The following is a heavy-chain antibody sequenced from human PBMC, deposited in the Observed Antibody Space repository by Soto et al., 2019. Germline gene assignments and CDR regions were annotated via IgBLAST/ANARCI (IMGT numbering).Heavy chain of an antibody. D-gene: IGHD3-10*01. Sequence: SETLSLTCTVSGGSISSSSYYWGWFRQPPGKGLEWIGSIYYSGSTYYNPSLKSRVTISVDTSKNQFSLKLSSVTAADTAVYYCARQTYHYYGSGSYYNAEYYFDYWGQGTLVNVSS. V-gene: IGHV4-39*01. CDR2: IYYSGST. CDR1: GGSISSSSYY. CDR3: ARQTYHYYGSGSYYNAEYYFDY. J-gene: IGHJ4*02.